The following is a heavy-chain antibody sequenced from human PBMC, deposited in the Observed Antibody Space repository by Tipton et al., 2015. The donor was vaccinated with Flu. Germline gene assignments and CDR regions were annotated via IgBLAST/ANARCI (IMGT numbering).Heavy chain of an antibody. CDR2: IWYDGSNK. CDR3: AKDPQDIVVVVAATPGGMDV. J-gene: IGHJ6*02. D-gene: IGHD2-15*01. V-gene: IGHV3-33*06. Sequence: SGFTFGSYGMHWVRQAPGKGLEWVAVIWYDGSNKYYADSVKGRFTISRDNSKNTLYLQMNSLRAEDTAVYYCAKDPQDIVVVVAATPGGMDVWGQGTTVTVSS. CDR1: GFTFGSYG.